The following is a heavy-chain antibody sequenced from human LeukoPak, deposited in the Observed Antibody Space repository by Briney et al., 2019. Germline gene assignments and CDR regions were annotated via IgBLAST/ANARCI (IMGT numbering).Heavy chain of an antibody. D-gene: IGHD4-11*01. CDR2: IYYSGST. Sequence: SETLSLTCTVSGGSISSSSYYWGWIRQPPGKGLEWIGSIYYSGSTYYNPSLKSRVTISVDTSKNQFSLKLSSVTAADTAVYYCAGMTTRDYWGQGTLVTVSS. CDR1: GGSISSSSYY. V-gene: IGHV4-39*01. J-gene: IGHJ4*02. CDR3: AGMTTRDY.